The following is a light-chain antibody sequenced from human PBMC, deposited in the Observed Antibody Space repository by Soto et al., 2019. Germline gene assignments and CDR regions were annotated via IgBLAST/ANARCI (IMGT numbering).Light chain of an antibody. CDR3: QQRSNWPSLT. J-gene: IGKJ4*01. V-gene: IGKV3-11*01. Sequence: EVVFTHSPATLSLSPGEGATLSCRASQSIGNYLAWYQHKPGQAPRLLISDASNRATGIPARFSGSGSETDFTLTISSLEPEDSAVYYCQQRSNWPSLTFGGGTKVDIK. CDR1: QSIGNY. CDR2: DAS.